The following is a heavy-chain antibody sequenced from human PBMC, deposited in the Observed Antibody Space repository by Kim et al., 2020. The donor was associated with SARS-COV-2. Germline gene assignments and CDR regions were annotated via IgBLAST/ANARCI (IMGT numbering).Heavy chain of an antibody. J-gene: IGHJ4*02. Sequence: GGSLRLSCAASGFTFSSYAMSWVRQAPGKGLEWVSAISGSGGSTYYADSVKGRFTISRDNSKNTLYLQMNSLRAEDTAVYYCAKAPREQWLVRYYFDYWGQGTLVTVSS. CDR3: AKAPREQWLVRYYFDY. D-gene: IGHD6-19*01. CDR1: GFTFSSYA. CDR2: ISGSGGST. V-gene: IGHV3-23*01.